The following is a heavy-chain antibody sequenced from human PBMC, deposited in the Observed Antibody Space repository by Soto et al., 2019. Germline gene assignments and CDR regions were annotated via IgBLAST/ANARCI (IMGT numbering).Heavy chain of an antibody. V-gene: IGHV1-18*01. D-gene: IGHD1-26*01. J-gene: IGHJ3*01. Sequence: QVQVVQSGAEVKKPGASVRVSCKTSGYTFINYGITWVRQAPGQGLEWMGWLSAYNGDTSSSEKLQDRFTMTTDTSTDAVYMDLRSLTSDDTAVYYCARWSAIVGGAEAVDVWGQGTMVIVSS. CDR3: ARWSAIVGGAEAVDV. CDR2: LSAYNGDT. CDR1: GYTFINYG.